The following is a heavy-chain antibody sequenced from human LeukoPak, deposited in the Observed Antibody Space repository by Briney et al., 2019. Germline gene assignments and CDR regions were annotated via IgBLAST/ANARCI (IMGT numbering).Heavy chain of an antibody. Sequence: ASVKVSCKASGYTFTSYYMHWVRQAPGQGLEWMGIINPSGGSTSYAQKFQGRVTMTTDTSTSTAYKELRSLRSDDTAVYYCASGATYCSSTSCSLRDYFDYWGQGTLVTVSS. CDR3: ASGATYCSSTSCSLRDYFDY. V-gene: IGHV1-46*01. D-gene: IGHD2-2*01. CDR1: GYTFTSYY. CDR2: INPSGGST. J-gene: IGHJ4*02.